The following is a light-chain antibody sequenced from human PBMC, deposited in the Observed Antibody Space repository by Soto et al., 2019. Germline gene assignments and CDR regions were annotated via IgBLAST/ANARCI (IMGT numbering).Light chain of an antibody. V-gene: IGKV3-15*01. CDR2: GAS. Sequence: EIMITQSPSTLSVSPGERATLSCRASQSVSSDLAWYQQKPGQAPRLLIYGASTRATGIPARFSGSGSGTEFTLTISSLQSADFAVYYCQHYHSWPPYTFGQGTKV. CDR3: QHYHSWPPYT. J-gene: IGKJ2*01. CDR1: QSVSSD.